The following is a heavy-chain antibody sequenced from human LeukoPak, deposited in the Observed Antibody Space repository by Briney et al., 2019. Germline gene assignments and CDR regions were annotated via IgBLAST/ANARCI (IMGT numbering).Heavy chain of an antibody. CDR2: IWYDGSNK. D-gene: IGHD1-14*01. CDR3: ARDFNHFDY. CDR1: GFTFSSYG. V-gene: IGHV3-33*01. J-gene: IGHJ4*02. Sequence: GGSLRLSCAAPGFTFSSYGMHWVRQAPGKGLEWVAVIWYDGSNKYYADSVKGRFTISRDDSKNTLYLQMNSLRAEDTAVYYCARDFNHFDYWGQGTLVTVSS.